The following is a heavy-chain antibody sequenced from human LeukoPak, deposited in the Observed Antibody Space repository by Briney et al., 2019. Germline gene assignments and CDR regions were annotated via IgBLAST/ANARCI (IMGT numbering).Heavy chain of an antibody. J-gene: IGHJ4*02. CDR2: SNPNNSDT. D-gene: IGHD2-2*01. CDR3: ARDLSAVVGII. Sequence: EASVKVSCKAAGDTVIGFQLHWVRQAPGQGIEWMGWSNPNNSDTKYAQKFQSRVTMTRDTSISTAYMELSRLRSDDTAVYCCARDLSAVVGIIWGQGSLVTVYS. CDR1: GDTVIGFQ. V-gene: IGHV1-2*02.